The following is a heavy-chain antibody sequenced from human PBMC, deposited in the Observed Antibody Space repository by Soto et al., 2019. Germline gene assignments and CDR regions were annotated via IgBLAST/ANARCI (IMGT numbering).Heavy chain of an antibody. Sequence: XESLTISCKGARYSFTISWIGLVRKMPGKGLEWMGIIYPGDSDTRYSPSFQGQVTISADKSISTAYLQWSSLKASDTAMYYCARSEDSSGYYPHWFDPWGQGTLVTVPS. J-gene: IGHJ5*02. V-gene: IGHV5-51*01. D-gene: IGHD3-22*01. CDR1: RYSFTISW. CDR3: ARSEDSSGYYPHWFDP. CDR2: IYPGDSDT.